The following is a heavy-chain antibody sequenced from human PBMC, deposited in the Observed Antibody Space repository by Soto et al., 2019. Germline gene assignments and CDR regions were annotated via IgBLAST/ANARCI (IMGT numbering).Heavy chain of an antibody. V-gene: IGHV3-21*01. Sequence: GGSLRLSCAAFGFTFSSYSMNWVRQAPGKGLEWVSSISSSSSYIYYADSVKGRFTISRDNAKNSLYLQMNSLRAEDTAVYYCARVLGRDYDFWSGTLMFDYWGQGTLVTVSS. D-gene: IGHD3-3*01. J-gene: IGHJ4*02. CDR3: ARVLGRDYDFWSGTLMFDY. CDR1: GFTFSSYS. CDR2: ISSSSSYI.